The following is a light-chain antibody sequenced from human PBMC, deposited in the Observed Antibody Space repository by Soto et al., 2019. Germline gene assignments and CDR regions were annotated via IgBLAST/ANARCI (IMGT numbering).Light chain of an antibody. J-gene: IGKJ2*01. CDR3: QQYNDYPYT. V-gene: IGKV1-5*01. CDR1: QTADKW. CDR2: DAS. Sequence: DIQVTQSPSTLSASVGDRVIIACRASQTADKWVAWYQQKPGKAPNVLIYDASRLESGVPSRVSGSGSGTLFTLTISNLQPDDFATYYCQQYNDYPYTFGQGTKVEI.